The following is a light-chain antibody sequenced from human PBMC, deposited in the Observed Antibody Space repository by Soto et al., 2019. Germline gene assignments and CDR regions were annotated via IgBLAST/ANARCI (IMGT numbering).Light chain of an antibody. J-gene: IGKJ1*01. CDR1: QRVGSDY. CDR3: PRYGNAPRT. Sequence: ETALTQSPGTLSLSPGDRVILSCRASQRVGSDYLAWYQQKPGQAPRLLLWGASGRATGIPDRFSGTGSGKDCPLAISRLEHEDFAVYYSPRYGNAPRTLGQGNKVEIK. CDR2: GAS. V-gene: IGKV3-20*01.